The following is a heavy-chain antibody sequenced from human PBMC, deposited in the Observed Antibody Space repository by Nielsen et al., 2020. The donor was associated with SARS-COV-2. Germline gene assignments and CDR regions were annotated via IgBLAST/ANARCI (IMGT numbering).Heavy chain of an antibody. V-gene: IGHV1-8*01. CDR2: MNPNSGNT. J-gene: IGHJ4*02. CDR3: ATSFAYCGGDCLYYFDY. D-gene: IGHD2-21*02. Sequence: WVRQAPGQGLEWMGWMNPNSGNTGYAQKFQGRVTMTRNTSISTAYMELSSLRSEDTAVYYCATSFAYCGGDCLYYFDYWGQGTLVTVSS.